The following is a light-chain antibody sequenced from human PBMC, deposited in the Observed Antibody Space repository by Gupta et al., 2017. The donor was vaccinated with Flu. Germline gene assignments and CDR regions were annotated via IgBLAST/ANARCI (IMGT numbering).Light chain of an antibody. Sequence: DIVMTQSTASLAVSMAARATINCKSSQSFLYSSNKKNYLAWYQQKPGQPPKLLIYWASARESWVPERFSGSGSGTDFTLTISSLQPDDVAVYYCQHYGRTPPTFGPGTKVDI. V-gene: IGKV4-1*01. CDR2: WAS. CDR3: QHYGRTPPT. J-gene: IGKJ3*01. CDR1: QSFLYSSNKKNY.